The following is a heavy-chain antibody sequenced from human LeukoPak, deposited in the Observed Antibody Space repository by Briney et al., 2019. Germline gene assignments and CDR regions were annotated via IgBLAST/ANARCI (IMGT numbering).Heavy chain of an antibody. CDR2: IKQDGSEK. V-gene: IGHV3-7*01. Sequence: GGSLRLSCAASGFTFNNYWMNWVRQAPGKGLEWVANIKQDGSEKYYVDSVKGRVTISRDNDKNLLYLEMNSLRAEDTAVYFCGRDRVWTVLYWGLGTPVTVSS. D-gene: IGHD6-6*01. CDR3: GRDRVWTVLY. CDR1: GFTFNNYW. J-gene: IGHJ4*02.